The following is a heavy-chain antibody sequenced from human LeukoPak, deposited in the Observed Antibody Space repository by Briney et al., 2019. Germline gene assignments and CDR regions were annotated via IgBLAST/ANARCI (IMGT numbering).Heavy chain of an antibody. V-gene: IGHV4-59*12. Sequence: PSETLSLTCTVSGGSISSYYWSWIRQPPGKGLEWIGYIYYSGSTNYNPSLKSRVTISVDTSKNQFSLKLSSVTAADTAVYYCARGRTIFAVWDWGQGTLVTVPS. CDR3: ARGRTIFAVWD. CDR2: IYYSGST. J-gene: IGHJ4*02. D-gene: IGHD3-3*01. CDR1: GGSISSYY.